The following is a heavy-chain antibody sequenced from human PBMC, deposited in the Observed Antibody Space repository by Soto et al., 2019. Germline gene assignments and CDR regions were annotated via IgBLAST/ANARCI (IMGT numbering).Heavy chain of an antibody. D-gene: IGHD4-17*01. V-gene: IGHV4-30-4*01. CDR3: ARGLFGYYAFDH. CDR1: GASIRSTDYY. Sequence: QVQLQESGPGLVKPSETLSLTCTVSGASIRSTDYYWSWFRQPPGKGLEWIGYMYLSRSNYYNPSLKSRVTLSEDRSNNYFSLKLSSVTAADTAVYYCARGLFGYYAFDHWGQGALITVSS. CDR2: MYLSRSN. J-gene: IGHJ4*02.